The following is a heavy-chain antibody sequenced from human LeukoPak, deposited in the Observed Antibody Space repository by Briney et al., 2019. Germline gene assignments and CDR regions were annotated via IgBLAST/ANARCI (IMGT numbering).Heavy chain of an antibody. Sequence: GASVKVSCKASGYTFTVYYMHWVRQAPGQGLEWMGRINPNSGGTNYAQKFQGRVIMTRDTSISTAYMELSRLRSDDTAVYYCARARSTKGWDYWGQGTLVTVSS. D-gene: IGHD6-19*01. CDR2: INPNSGGT. CDR3: ARARSTKGWDY. J-gene: IGHJ4*02. CDR1: GYTFTVYY. V-gene: IGHV1-2*06.